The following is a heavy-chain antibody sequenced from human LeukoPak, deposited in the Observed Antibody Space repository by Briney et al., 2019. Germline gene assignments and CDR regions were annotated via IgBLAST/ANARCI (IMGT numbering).Heavy chain of an antibody. CDR3: ARSDCSGGVCYLAH. V-gene: IGHV4-31*03. CDR1: GGSINSGVYN. D-gene: IGHD2-8*02. CDR2: IYYSGSA. J-gene: IGHJ4*02. Sequence: SETLSLTCTVSGGSINSGVYNCSWIGQRPGEGLEWIGNIYYSGSAYYEPSLKSRAIISIDTSKNQFSLKLSSMTAADTAVYYCARSDCSGGVCYLAHWGQGTLVTVSS.